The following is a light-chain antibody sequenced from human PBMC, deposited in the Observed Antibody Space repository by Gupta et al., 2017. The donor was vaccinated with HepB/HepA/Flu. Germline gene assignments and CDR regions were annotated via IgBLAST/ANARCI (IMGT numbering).Light chain of an antibody. J-gene: IGKJ4*01. CDR2: AAS. V-gene: IGKV1-8*01. CDR1: QGISYY. CDR3: QQYSTYPFT. Sequence: AYRFTLSPSSISASTGDTVTITCRASQGISYYLAWYQQKPGKAPNLLIYAASTLQSGVPSRFSGSGSGTEFTLTITSLQSEDFATYYCQQYSTYPFTFGGGTKVEIK.